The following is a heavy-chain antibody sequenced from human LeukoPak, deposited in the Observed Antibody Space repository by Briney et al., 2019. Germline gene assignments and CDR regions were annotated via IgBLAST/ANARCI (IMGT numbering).Heavy chain of an antibody. Sequence: SETLSLTCTVSGGSISSGDHYWSWIRQPPGKGLEWIGSIYYSGNTYYNPSLKSRITISIDTSKSQFSLKLSSVTAADTAVYYCARHYDYDYVWGSYRRYYFDYWGQGTLVTVSS. CDR2: IYYSGNT. CDR1: GGSISSGDHY. J-gene: IGHJ4*02. D-gene: IGHD3-16*02. V-gene: IGHV4-30-4*01. CDR3: ARHYDYDYVWGSYRRYYFDY.